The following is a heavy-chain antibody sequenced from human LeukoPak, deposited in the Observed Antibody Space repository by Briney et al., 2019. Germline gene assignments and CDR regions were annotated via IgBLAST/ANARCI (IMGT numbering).Heavy chain of an antibody. V-gene: IGHV3-74*01. CDR1: GFTFSSYW. D-gene: IGHD6-13*01. CDR2: INSDGSST. Sequence: GGSLRLSCAASGFTFSSYWMHWVRQAPGKGLVWVSRINSDGSSTSYADSVKGRFTISRDNAKNTLYLQMNSLRAEDTAVYYCARVVAAAGLAFDYWGQGTLVTVSS. CDR3: ARVVAAAGLAFDY. J-gene: IGHJ4*02.